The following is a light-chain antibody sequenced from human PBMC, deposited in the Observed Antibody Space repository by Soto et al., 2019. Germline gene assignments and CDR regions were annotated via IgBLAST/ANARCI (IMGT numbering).Light chain of an antibody. V-gene: IGKV3-20*01. CDR2: GAS. CDR1: PSFSITY. J-gene: IGKJ5*01. Sequence: ETVLTQSPGTLSLSPGERATLSCRSSPSFSITYLAWYQQKPGQAPRLLVYGASSRATGIPDRFSGFGSGTDFTLTISRLEPEDFAVYFCQQYGSSPITFGQGTRLEIK. CDR3: QQYGSSPIT.